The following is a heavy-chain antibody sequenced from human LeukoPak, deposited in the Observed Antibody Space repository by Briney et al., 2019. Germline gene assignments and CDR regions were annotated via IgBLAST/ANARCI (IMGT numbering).Heavy chain of an antibody. CDR1: RDSISSFY. Sequence: SETLSLTCTVSRDSISSFYWSWIPQPLGKGLMWIGFVYYSGSTSYNPSLKSLATTSLDTSKNQFSLSLSSVNAADTAVYYCATYSGHSKAFEYWGQGTLVTVSS. CDR2: VYYSGST. D-gene: IGHD4-23*01. V-gene: IGHV4-59*01. J-gene: IGHJ4*02. CDR3: ATYSGHSKAFEY.